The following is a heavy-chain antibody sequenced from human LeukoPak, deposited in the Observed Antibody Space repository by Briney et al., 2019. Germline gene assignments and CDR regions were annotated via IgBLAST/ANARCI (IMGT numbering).Heavy chain of an antibody. J-gene: IGHJ6*02. Sequence: GGSLRLSCAASGFTFSDYYMSWIRQAPGKGLEWVSFIISGGSSIYYVDSVKGRFTISRDNAKNSLYLQMSSLRAEDTAVYYCASNLAANYHFYYGIDVWGQGTTVTVSS. V-gene: IGHV3-11*01. CDR1: GFTFSDYY. CDR3: ASNLAANYHFYYGIDV. D-gene: IGHD1-26*01. CDR2: IISGGSSI.